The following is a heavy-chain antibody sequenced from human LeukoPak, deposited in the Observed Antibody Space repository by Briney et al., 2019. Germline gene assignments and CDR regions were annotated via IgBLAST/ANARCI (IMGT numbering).Heavy chain of an antibody. CDR3: TTGIRGD. D-gene: IGHD3-10*01. CDR1: GLTITNAW. J-gene: IGHJ4*02. CDR2: IASKTDGGAT. V-gene: IGHV3-15*07. Sequence: GGSLRLSCSASGLTITNAWMNWVRQAPGEGLDWVGRIASKTDGGATDYAAPVKGRFTISRDDSKNTLNLQMNSLKTEDTAVYYCTTGIRGDWGQGTLVTVSS.